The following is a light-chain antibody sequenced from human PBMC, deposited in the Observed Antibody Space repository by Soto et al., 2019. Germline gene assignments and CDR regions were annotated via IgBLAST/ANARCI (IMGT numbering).Light chain of an antibody. CDR2: GAS. CDR1: QSVDIN. V-gene: IGKV3-20*01. J-gene: IGKJ4*01. Sequence: EIVLTQSPGTLSLSPGERVTLSCRASQSVDINLAWYQQKPGQAPRLVIYGASTRATGIPARFSGSGSRTDFTLTLSRLEPEDFAVYYCQQYGSPLTSGGGTKVDIK. CDR3: QQYGSPLT.